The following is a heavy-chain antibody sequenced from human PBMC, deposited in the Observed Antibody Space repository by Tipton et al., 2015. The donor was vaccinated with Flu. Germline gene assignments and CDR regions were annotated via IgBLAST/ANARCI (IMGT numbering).Heavy chain of an antibody. V-gene: IGHV4-34*01. CDR3: ARGRRHCSGGGCYTNYYYYYYMDV. CDR1: GGSFSGYY. J-gene: IGHJ6*03. Sequence: TLSLTCAVYGGSFSGYYWSWIRQPPGKGLEWIGEINHSGSTNYNPSLKSRVTISVDTSKNQFSLKLSSVTAADTAVYYCARGRRHCSGGGCYTNYYYYYYMDVWGKGTTVTVSS. D-gene: IGHD2-15*01. CDR2: INHSGST.